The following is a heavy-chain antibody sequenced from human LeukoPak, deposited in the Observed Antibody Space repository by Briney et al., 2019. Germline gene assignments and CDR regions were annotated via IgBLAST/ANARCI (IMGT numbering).Heavy chain of an antibody. CDR3: ARVPAYCSGGSCYLGD. D-gene: IGHD2-15*01. CDR1: GYTFTGYY. J-gene: IGHJ4*02. Sequence: ASVKVSCKASGYTFTGYYMHWVRQAPGQGLEWMGWINPSGGSTSYAQKFQGRVTMTRDTSTSTVYMELSSLRSEDTAVYYCARVPAYCSGGSCYLGDWGQGTLVTVSS. V-gene: IGHV1-46*01. CDR2: INPSGGST.